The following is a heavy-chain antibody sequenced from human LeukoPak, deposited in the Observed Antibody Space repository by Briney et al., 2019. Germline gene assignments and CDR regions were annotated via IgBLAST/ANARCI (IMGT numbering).Heavy chain of an antibody. CDR1: GGSFNGYY. D-gene: IGHD5-18*01. V-gene: IGHV4-34*01. J-gene: IGHJ4*02. Sequence: ASETLSLTCAVYGGSFNGYYWSWIRQSPGKGLEWIGEINRSGVINYNPSLKSRVTLSVDASKSQFSLNLSSVTAADTAVYYCARERNTAVVTDYFDYWGQGTLVTVSS. CDR3: ARERNTAVVTDYFDY. CDR2: INRSGVI.